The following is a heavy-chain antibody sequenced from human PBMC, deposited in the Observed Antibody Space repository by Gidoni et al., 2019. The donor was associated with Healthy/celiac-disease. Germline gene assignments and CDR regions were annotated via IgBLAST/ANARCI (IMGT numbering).Heavy chain of an antibody. CDR3: ARENGRAPYCTNGVCPYYYYMDV. CDR1: GGSFSGYY. J-gene: IGHJ6*03. Sequence: QLQLQQWGAGLLKRPETLSLTCPVDGGSFSGYYRSWLRQPPGKGLEWIGEINHSGSTNYNPSLKSRVTISVDTSKNQFSLKLSSVTAADTAVYYCARENGRAPYCTNGVCPYYYYMDVWGKGTTVTVSS. V-gene: IGHV4-34*01. CDR2: INHSGST. D-gene: IGHD2-8*01.